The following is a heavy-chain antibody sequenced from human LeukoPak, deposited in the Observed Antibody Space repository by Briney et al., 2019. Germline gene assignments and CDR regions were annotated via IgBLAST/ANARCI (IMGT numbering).Heavy chain of an antibody. CDR3: ARDLVVCSSTSCYNSKDAFDI. CDR2: INPNSGGT. Sequence: GASVKVSCKASGYTFTCYYIHWVRQAPGQGLEWIGWINPNSGGTNYAQKFQGRVTMTRDTSISTAYMELRRLRSDDTAVYYCARDLVVCSSTSCYNSKDAFDIWGQGTVVTVSS. D-gene: IGHD2-2*02. CDR1: GYTFTCYY. J-gene: IGHJ3*02. V-gene: IGHV1-2*02.